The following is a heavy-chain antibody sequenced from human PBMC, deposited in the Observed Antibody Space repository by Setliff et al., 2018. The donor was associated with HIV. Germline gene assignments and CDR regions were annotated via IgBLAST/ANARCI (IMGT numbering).Heavy chain of an antibody. CDR3: ARVRLELRQYWFDS. V-gene: IGHV4-34*01. J-gene: IGHJ5*01. D-gene: IGHD1-7*01. CDR2: INHSGST. Sequence: AETLSLTCAVYGGSFSDYYWSWIRQPPGKGLEWIGEINHSGSTNYNPSLKRRVTISVDTSKNQFSLKLNSVTAADTAVYYCARVRLELRQYWFDSWGQGSPVTVSS. CDR1: GGSFSDYY.